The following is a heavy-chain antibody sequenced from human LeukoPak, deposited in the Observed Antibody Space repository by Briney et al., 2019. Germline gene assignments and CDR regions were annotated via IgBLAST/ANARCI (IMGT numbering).Heavy chain of an antibody. CDR1: GFTFSSYS. J-gene: IGHJ3*02. CDR3: ARERGYQPLSDAFDI. V-gene: IGHV3-21*01. D-gene: IGHD2-2*01. Sequence: GGSLRLSCAASGFTFSSYSMNWVRQAPGKGLEWVSSISSSSSYIYYADSVKGRFTISRDNAKNSLYLQMNSLRAEDTAVYYCARERGYQPLSDAFDIWGQGTMVTVSS. CDR2: ISSSSSYI.